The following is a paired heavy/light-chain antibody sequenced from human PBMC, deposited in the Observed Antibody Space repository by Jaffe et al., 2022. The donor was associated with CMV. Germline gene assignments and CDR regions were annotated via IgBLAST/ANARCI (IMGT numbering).Light chain of an antibody. J-gene: IGKJ4*01. CDR1: QGISSA. CDR2: DAS. Sequence: AIQLTQSPSSLSASVGDRVTITCRASQGISSALAWYQQKPGKAPKLLIYDASSLESGVPSRFSGSGSGTDFTLTISSLQPEDFATYYCQQFNNYLLTFGGGTKVEIK. V-gene: IGKV1D-13*01. CDR3: QQFNNYLLT.
Heavy chain of an antibody. V-gene: IGHV4-39*01. CDR3: ARHVPPACSGGSCYVNYYYYGMDV. CDR1: GGSISSSSYY. D-gene: IGHD2-15*01. J-gene: IGHJ6*02. Sequence: QLQLQESGPGLVKPSETLSLTCTVSGGSISSSSYYWGWIRQPPGKGLEWIGSIYYSGSTYYNPSLKSRVTISVDTSKNQFSLKLSSVTAADTAVYYCARHVPPACSGGSCYVNYYYYGMDVWGQGTTVTVSS. CDR2: IYYSGST.